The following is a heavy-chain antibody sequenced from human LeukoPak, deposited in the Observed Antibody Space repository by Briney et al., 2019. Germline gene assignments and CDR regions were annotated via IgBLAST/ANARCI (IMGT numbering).Heavy chain of an antibody. CDR3: ARDLGVWFGELDLDH. CDR1: GFTFSSYA. J-gene: IGHJ4*02. V-gene: IGHV3-30-3*01. D-gene: IGHD3-10*01. Sequence: PGGSLRLSCAASGFTFSSYAMHWVRQAPGKGLEWVAVISYGGSNKYYADSVKGRFTISRDNAKNTLYLQMNSLRVEDTAVYCCARDLGVWFGELDLDHWGERTLVTVSS. CDR2: ISYGGSNK.